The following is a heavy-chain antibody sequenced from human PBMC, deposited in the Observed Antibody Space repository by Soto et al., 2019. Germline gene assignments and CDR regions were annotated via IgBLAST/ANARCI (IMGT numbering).Heavy chain of an antibody. CDR1: GFTFSSYA. J-gene: IGHJ4*02. D-gene: IGHD4-17*01. Sequence: QVQLVESGGGVVQPGRSLRLSCAASGFTFSSYAMHWVRQAPGKGLEWVAVISYDGSNKYYADSVKGRFTISRDNSKNTLYLQMNSLRAEDTAVYYCARDRGTTKVDYWGQGTLVTVSS. V-gene: IGHV3-30-3*01. CDR2: ISYDGSNK. CDR3: ARDRGTTKVDY.